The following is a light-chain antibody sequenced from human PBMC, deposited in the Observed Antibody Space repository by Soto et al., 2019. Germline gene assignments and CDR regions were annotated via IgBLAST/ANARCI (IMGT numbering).Light chain of an antibody. J-gene: IGLJ1*01. Sequence: QSVLNQPASVSGSPGQSIPISCTGTSRDVGGYNYVSWYQQHPGKAPKFMIYDVSSRPSGVSNLFSGSKSGNTASLTISGLQAEDEADYYCCSYTTSNTRQIVFGTGTKATV. CDR2: DVS. V-gene: IGLV2-14*03. CDR1: SRDVGGYNY. CDR3: CSYTTSNTRQIV.